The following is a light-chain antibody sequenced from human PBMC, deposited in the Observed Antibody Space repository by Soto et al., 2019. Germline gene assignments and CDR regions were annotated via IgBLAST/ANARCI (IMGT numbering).Light chain of an antibody. Sequence: DIQMTQSPSSLSASVGDRVTITCRASQSITDYLNWYQQKPGKAPKLLIYAASSLQSGVPSRFSASGSGTDFTLTISRLQPEDFATYFCQKTYITPFPFGQGTRLEI. CDR3: QKTYITPFP. V-gene: IGKV1-39*01. CDR1: QSITDY. CDR2: AAS. J-gene: IGKJ5*01.